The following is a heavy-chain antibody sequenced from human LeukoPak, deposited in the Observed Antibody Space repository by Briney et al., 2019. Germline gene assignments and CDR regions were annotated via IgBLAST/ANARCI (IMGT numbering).Heavy chain of an antibody. CDR2: INPINGGT. CDR3: ARVRGLSWFDL. Sequence: ASVTDSFKRCGYTFTAAYVHWLRQAPGQGLEWMGWINPINGGTDLVQKLKGRVTLTRDLSISTVYMELNKLRSDDTAVYYCARVRGLSWFDLWGQGTPVPVSS. CDR1: GYTFTAAY. V-gene: IGHV1-2*02. J-gene: IGHJ5*02. D-gene: IGHD2/OR15-2a*01.